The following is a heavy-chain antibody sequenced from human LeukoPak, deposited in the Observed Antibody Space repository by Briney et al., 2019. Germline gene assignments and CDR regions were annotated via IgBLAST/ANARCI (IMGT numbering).Heavy chain of an antibody. CDR1: GFTFSSYG. CDR3: ALNTYYSSGWPGFFDI. J-gene: IGHJ3*02. Sequence: PGGSLRLSCAASGFTFSSYGMHWVRQAPGKGLEWVAFIRYDGSNKYYADSEKVRFTISRDNSKNTLYLQMNSLRAEDTAVYYCALNTYYSSGWPGFFDIWGQGTMVTVSS. D-gene: IGHD6-19*01. CDR2: IRYDGSNK. V-gene: IGHV3-30*02.